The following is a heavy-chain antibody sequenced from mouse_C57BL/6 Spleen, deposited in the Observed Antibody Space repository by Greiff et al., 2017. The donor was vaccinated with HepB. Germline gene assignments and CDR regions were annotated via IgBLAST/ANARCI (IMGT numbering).Heavy chain of an antibody. D-gene: IGHD1-1*01. CDR1: GYTFTSYW. J-gene: IGHJ4*01. Sequence: VQLQQSGAELVKPGASVKLSCKASGYTFTSYWMHWVKQRPGQGLEWIGMIHPNSGSTNYNEKFKSKATLTVDKSSSTAYMQLSSLTSEDSAVYYCARGSTVVAGGYAMDYWGQGTSVTVSS. CDR2: IHPNSGST. V-gene: IGHV1-64*01. CDR3: ARGSTVVAGGYAMDY.